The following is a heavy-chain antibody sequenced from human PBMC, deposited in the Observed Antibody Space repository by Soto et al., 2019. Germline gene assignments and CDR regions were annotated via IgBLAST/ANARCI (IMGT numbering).Heavy chain of an antibody. CDR3: ARAHLYSSSSFDY. J-gene: IGHJ4*02. Sequence: SETLSLTCTVSGGSISSYYWSWIRQPPGKGLEWIGYINYSGSTNYNPSLKSRVTISVDTCKNQFSLKLSSVTAADTAVYYCARAHLYSSSSFDYWGQGTLVTVSS. D-gene: IGHD6-6*01. CDR1: GGSISSYY. CDR2: INYSGST. V-gene: IGHV4-59*01.